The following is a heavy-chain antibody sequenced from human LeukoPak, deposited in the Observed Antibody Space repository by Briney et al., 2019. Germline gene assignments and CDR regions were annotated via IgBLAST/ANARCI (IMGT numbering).Heavy chain of an antibody. CDR1: GFSVSDYY. CDR2: ISTSGSTI. J-gene: IGHJ4*02. V-gene: IGHV3-11*04. Sequence: GGSLRLSCAVSGFSVSDYYMSWIRQAPGKGLEWVSYISTSGSTIDYADSVKGRFTISRDNAKNTVYLQMNSLRAGDTAVYYCARDRIAASGLDYWGQGMLVSVSS. CDR3: ARDRIAASGLDY. D-gene: IGHD6-13*01.